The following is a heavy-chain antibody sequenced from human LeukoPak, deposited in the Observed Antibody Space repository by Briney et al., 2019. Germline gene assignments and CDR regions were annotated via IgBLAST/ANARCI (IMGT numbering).Heavy chain of an antibody. J-gene: IGHJ3*02. CDR1: GYTLTELS. D-gene: IGHD2-15*01. CDR2: FDPGDGET. CDR3: ATDYRVVAATFDAFDI. V-gene: IGHV1-24*01. Sequence: GASVKVSCKVSGYTLTELSMHWVRQAPGKGLEWMGGFDPGDGETIYAQKFQGRVTMTEDTSTDTAYMELSSLRSEDTAVYYYATDYRVVAATFDAFDIWGQGTMVTVSS.